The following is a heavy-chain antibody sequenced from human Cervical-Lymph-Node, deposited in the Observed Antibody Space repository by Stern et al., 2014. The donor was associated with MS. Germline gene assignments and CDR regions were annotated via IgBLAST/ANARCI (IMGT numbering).Heavy chain of an antibody. CDR2: ISEYNGNT. CDR1: GYTFSDFG. V-gene: IGHV1-18*01. D-gene: IGHD3-10*01. Sequence: VQLLESGAEVKKPGASVKVSCKASGYTFSDFGITWVRQAPGQGLEWLGWISEYNGNTNYAQKRQGRVTMTTDTSTNTAYMELRSLTSDDTAVYYCARDRPTAGGSRYWGQGTLITVSS. CDR3: ARDRPTAGGSRY. J-gene: IGHJ4*02.